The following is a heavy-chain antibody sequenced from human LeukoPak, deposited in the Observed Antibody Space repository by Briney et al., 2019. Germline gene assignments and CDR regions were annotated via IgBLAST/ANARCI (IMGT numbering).Heavy chain of an antibody. CDR3: ARCYGDLTILDY. D-gene: IGHD4-17*01. V-gene: IGHV3-7*05. Sequence: GGSLRLSCAVSGFTLSAYWMSWVRQAPGKGLEWVANIKQDGSAKHYVDSVKGRFAVSRDNAKNSLYLQMNSLRAEHTAVYYCARCYGDLTILDYWGQGTLVTVSS. J-gene: IGHJ4*02. CDR2: IKQDGSAK. CDR1: GFTLSAYW.